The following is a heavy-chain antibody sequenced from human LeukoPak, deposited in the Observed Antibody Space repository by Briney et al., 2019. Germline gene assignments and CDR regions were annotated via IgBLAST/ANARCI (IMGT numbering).Heavy chain of an antibody. CDR3: ARKEVAAAVNLFDY. V-gene: IGHV4-34*01. J-gene: IGHJ4*02. D-gene: IGHD6-13*01. CDR1: GGSFSGYY. CDR2: INHSGST. Sequence: PSETLSLTCAVYGGSFSGYYWSWIRQPPGKGLEWIGEINHSGSTNYNPSLESRVTISVDTSKNQFSLKLSSVTAADTAVYYCARKEVAAAVNLFDYWGQGTLVTVSS.